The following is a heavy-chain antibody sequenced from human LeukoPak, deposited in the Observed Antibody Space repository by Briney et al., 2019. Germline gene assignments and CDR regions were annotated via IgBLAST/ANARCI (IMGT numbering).Heavy chain of an antibody. CDR3: TTVWGGD. CDR2: IKSKAHGETI. D-gene: IGHD7-27*01. V-gene: IGHV3-15*01. J-gene: IGHJ1*01. Sequence: PGGSLRLSCAASGFTFSSYSMNWVRQAPGKGLEWLGRIKSKAHGETIDYAAPVKGRFTISRDDSKNTLYLEMNSLRTEDTAVYYCTTVWGGDWGQGTLVTVSS. CDR1: GFTFSSYS.